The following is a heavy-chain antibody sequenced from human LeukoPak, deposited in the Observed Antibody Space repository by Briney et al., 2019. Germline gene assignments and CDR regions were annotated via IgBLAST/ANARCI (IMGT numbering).Heavy chain of an antibody. CDR1: GGTFRSYA. J-gene: IGHJ4*02. Sequence: SVKVPCKASGGTFRSYAITWVRQAPGKGLEWMGGIIPMINTPKYALKFQGRVSITADESTSTGYMEVSSLRSEDTAVYYCAIFQGTYGDNENDYWGQGTLVTVSS. CDR2: IIPMINTP. D-gene: IGHD4-17*01. V-gene: IGHV1-69*01. CDR3: AIFQGTYGDNENDY.